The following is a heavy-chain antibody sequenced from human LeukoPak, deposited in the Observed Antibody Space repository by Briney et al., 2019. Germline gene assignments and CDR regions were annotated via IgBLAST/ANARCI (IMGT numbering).Heavy chain of an antibody. CDR3: RYCSGTSCLGYFDY. V-gene: IGHV1-46*01. J-gene: IGHJ4*02. Sequence: ASVKVSCKASGYTFTSYYMHWVRQAPGQGLEWMGIINPSGGSTGYAQKFQGRVTITADESTGTAYLELSSLRSEDTAVYYCRYCSGTSCLGYFDYWGQGALVTVSS. D-gene: IGHD2-2*01. CDR2: INPSGGST. CDR1: GYTFTSYY.